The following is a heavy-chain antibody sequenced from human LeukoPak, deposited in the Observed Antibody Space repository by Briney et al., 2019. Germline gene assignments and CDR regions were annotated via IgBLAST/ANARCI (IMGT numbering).Heavy chain of an antibody. J-gene: IGHJ4*02. V-gene: IGHV3-21*01. CDR1: GFTFSSYS. CDR2: ISSSSSYR. CDR3: ARASAVAGTRHY. Sequence: GGSLRLSCTASGFTFSSYSMNWVRQAPGKGLEWVSSISSSSSYRYYADSVKGRFTISRDNAKNSLYLQMNSLRAEDTAVYYCARASAVAGTRHYWGQGTLVTVSS. D-gene: IGHD6-19*01.